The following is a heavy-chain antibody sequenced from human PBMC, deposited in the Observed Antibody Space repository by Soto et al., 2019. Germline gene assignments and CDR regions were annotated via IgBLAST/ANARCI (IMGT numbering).Heavy chain of an antibody. D-gene: IGHD3-9*01. CDR2: ISGSGGST. CDR1: GFTFSSYA. Sequence: PGGSLRLSCAASGFTFSSYAMSWVRQAPGKGLEWVSAISGSGGSTYYADSVKGRFTISRDNSKNTLYLQMNSLRAEDTAVYYCAKVPNRYDILTGYYPGDYWGQGTLVTVSS. J-gene: IGHJ4*02. V-gene: IGHV3-23*01. CDR3: AKVPNRYDILTGYYPGDY.